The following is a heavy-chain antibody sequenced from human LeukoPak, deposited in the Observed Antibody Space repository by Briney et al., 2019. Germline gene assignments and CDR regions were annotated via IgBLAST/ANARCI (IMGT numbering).Heavy chain of an antibody. J-gene: IGHJ3*02. Sequence: PSETLSLTCTVSGGSISSGGYYWSWIRQHPGKGLEWIGYIYYSGSTYYNPSLKSLVTISVDTSKNQFSLKLSSVTAADTAVYYCARGARPHGYCSGGSCYSGVQAFDIWGQGTMVTVSS. V-gene: IGHV4-31*01. CDR3: ARGARPHGYCSGGSCYSGVQAFDI. CDR2: IYYSGST. D-gene: IGHD2-15*01. CDR1: GGSISSGGYY.